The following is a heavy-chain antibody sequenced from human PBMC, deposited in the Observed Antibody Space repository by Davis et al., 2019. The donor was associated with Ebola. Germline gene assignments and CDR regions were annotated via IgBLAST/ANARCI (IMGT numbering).Heavy chain of an antibody. D-gene: IGHD1-26*01. J-gene: IGHJ4*02. CDR1: GFTFSSYG. V-gene: IGHV3-30*18. Sequence: GESLKISCAASGFTFSSYGMHWVRQAPGKGLEWVAVISYDGSNKYYADSVKGRFTISRDNSKNTLYLQMNSLRAEDTAVYYCAKVEQPGYWGQGTLVTVSS. CDR3: AKVEQPGY. CDR2: ISYDGSNK.